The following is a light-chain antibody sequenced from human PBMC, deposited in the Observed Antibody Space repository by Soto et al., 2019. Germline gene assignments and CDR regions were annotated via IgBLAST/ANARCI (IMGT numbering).Light chain of an antibody. V-gene: IGKV3D-11*03. Sequence: EIVLTKSPGTLSLSPGERATLSCRASQSVSNKLAWYRQTPGQAPRLLIYGASTRATDTPARFSGSGSGTDFTLTISSLEPEDFAVYYCQQRSDWPRTFGQGTKVDIK. J-gene: IGKJ1*01. CDR3: QQRSDWPRT. CDR2: GAS. CDR1: QSVSNK.